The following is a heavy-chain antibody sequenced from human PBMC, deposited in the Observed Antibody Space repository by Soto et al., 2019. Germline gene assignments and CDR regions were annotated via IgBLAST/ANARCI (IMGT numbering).Heavy chain of an antibody. Sequence: GGSLRLSCEVSGFTFSAYGIHWVRQAPGKGLEWVAAISHDGTNKNYGDSVKGRFTISRDNSKKTLYLQMNSLRPEDTALYYCAKDEYYYSRSGYYIFDSWGQGTLVTVSS. D-gene: IGHD3-22*01. CDR2: ISHDGTNK. CDR3: AKDEYYYSRSGYYIFDS. J-gene: IGHJ4*02. V-gene: IGHV3-30*18. CDR1: GFTFSAYG.